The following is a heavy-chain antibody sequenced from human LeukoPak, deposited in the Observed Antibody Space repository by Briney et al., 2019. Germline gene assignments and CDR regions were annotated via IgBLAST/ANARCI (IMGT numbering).Heavy chain of an antibody. CDR2: SRRRAYGGAA. V-gene: IGHV3-49*04. Sequence: PGGSLRLSCTTSGFAFDDFAMRWVRQPAGKGGEGVGFSRRRAYGGAAKYAASVKGRFIISRDDSKGIAYLQMNSLKTEDTAVYYCSRNGLVDFDYWGQGSRVIVSP. CDR3: SRNGLVDFDY. CDR1: GFAFDDFA. J-gene: IGHJ4*02.